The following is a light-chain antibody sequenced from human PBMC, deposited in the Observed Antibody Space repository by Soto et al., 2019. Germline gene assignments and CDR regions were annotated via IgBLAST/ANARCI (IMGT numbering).Light chain of an antibody. V-gene: IGKV3-15*01. J-gene: IGKJ1*01. CDR1: QNINNY. CDR2: DAS. Sequence: MTQSPSSLSASVGDRVTITCQASQNINNYLNWYQQRSGQAPRXXIFDASIRLPTVPARFSGSVSGTEFTLTISGLQSEDFAVYFCQQYTDRPRTFGQGTKVDIK. CDR3: QQYTDRPRT.